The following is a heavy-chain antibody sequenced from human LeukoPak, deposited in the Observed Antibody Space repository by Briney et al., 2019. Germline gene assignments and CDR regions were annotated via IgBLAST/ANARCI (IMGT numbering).Heavy chain of an antibody. D-gene: IGHD2-8*01. CDR3: ARGHRTSSAYHCNAMDV. Sequence: PSQTLSLTCTVSGGSISSGSYWWSWIRQHPEKGLEWIGYRYYSGNTYYNPSLKGRVSISLDTSKNQLSLTLTSVTAADTAVYYCARGHRTSSAYHCNAMDVWGQGTRVTVSS. CDR1: GGSISSGSYW. CDR2: RYYSGNT. J-gene: IGHJ6*02. V-gene: IGHV4-31*03.